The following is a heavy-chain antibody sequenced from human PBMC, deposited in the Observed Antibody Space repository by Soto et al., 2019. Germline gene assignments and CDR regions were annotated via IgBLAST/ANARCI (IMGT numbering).Heavy chain of an antibody. CDR1: GFTFSSYS. J-gene: IGHJ4*02. V-gene: IGHV3-21*01. D-gene: IGHD6-19*01. CDR2: ISSSSSYI. Sequence: EVQLVESGGGLVKPGGSLRLSCAASGFTFSSYSMNWVRQAPGKGLEWVSSISSSSSYIYYADSVKGRFIISRDNAKNSLYLQMNSLRAEDTAVYYCARVAQEQFVDYWGQGTLVTVSS. CDR3: ARVAQEQFVDY.